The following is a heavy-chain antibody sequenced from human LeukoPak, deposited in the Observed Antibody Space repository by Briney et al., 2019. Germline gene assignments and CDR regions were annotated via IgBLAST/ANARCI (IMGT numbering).Heavy chain of an antibody. V-gene: IGHV4-59*08. J-gene: IGHJ4*02. CDR1: GGSISGYS. CDR3: ARGDSSVGLNY. CDR2: IYYNGST. D-gene: IGHD1-26*01. Sequence: SETLSLTCTVSGGSISGYSWSWIRQPPGKGLEYIGYIGYIYYNGSTNHNPSLKSRVTISLDSSKNVFSLRLTSVTAADTAIYYCARGDSSVGLNYWGQGTLVTVSS.